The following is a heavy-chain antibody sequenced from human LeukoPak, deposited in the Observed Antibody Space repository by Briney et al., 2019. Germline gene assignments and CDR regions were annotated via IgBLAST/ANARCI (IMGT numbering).Heavy chain of an antibody. V-gene: IGHV4-39*01. CDR2: IYYSGST. J-gene: IGHJ4*02. Sequence: SETLSLTCSVSGGSISSSNYHWGWIRQPPGKGLEWIGSIYYSGSTYHNPSLKSRLTISVDMSKNQFSLKLSSVTAADTAVYYCARASMGYSSSWYFDYWGQGTLVTVSS. CDR3: ARASMGYSSSWYFDY. CDR1: GGSISSSNYH. D-gene: IGHD6-13*01.